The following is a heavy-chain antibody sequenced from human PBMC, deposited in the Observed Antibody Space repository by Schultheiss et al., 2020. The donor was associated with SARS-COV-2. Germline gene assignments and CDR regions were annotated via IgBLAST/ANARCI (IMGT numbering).Heavy chain of an antibody. Sequence: GGSLRLSCAASGFTFSSYEMNWVRQAPGKGLEWVAVISYDGSNKYYADSVKGRFTISRDNSKNTLYLQMNSLRAEDTAVYYCAKEGYDSSGYYYDLGYYYYGMDVWGQGSTVTVSS. CDR1: GFTFSSYE. CDR2: ISYDGSNK. J-gene: IGHJ6*02. V-gene: IGHV3-30*18. CDR3: AKEGYDSSGYYYDLGYYYYGMDV. D-gene: IGHD3-22*01.